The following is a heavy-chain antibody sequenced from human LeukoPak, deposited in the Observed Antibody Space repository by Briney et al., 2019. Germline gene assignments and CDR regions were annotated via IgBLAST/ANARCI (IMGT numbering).Heavy chain of an antibody. D-gene: IGHD1-26*01. CDR1: GFTFSNYW. CDR2: INNDGSKK. V-gene: IGHV3-7*01. Sequence: GGSLRLSCAASGFTFSNYWMSWVRQAPGKGLEWVANINNDGSKKYYVDSVKGRFTISRDNAKNSLYLQMNRLRVEDTAVYYCARLTGGVVVGATTIFDYWGQGTLVTVSS. J-gene: IGHJ4*02. CDR3: ARLTGGVVVGATTIFDY.